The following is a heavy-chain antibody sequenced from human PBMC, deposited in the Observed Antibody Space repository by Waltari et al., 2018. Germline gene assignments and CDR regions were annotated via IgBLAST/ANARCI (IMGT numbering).Heavy chain of an antibody. CDR2: ISSRSSYR. V-gene: IGHV3-21*01. D-gene: IGHD3-16*02. J-gene: IGHJ6*02. Sequence: EVQLVESGGGLVKPGGYLRRSWLVSGFNFNDYAMNWVRQAPGKGLEWVSSISSRSSYRYYADSVKGRVTISRDNAKNSLYLQMNSLRAEDTAVYFCARTYCDTDCYTLDGMDVWGQGTTVTVSS. CDR1: GFNFNDYA. CDR3: ARTYCDTDCYTLDGMDV.